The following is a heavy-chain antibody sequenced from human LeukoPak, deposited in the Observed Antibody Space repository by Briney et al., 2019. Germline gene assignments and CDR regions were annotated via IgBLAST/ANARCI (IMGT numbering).Heavy chain of an antibody. D-gene: IGHD2-15*01. V-gene: IGHV1-69*04. CDR1: GGTFSSYA. Sequence: ASVKVSCKASGGTFSSYAISWVRQAPGQGLEWMGRIIPILGIANYAQKFQGRVTITADKSTSTAYMELSSLRSEDTAVYYCARVYCSGGSCYYGMDVWGQGTTVTVSS. CDR3: ARVYCSGGSCYYGMDV. J-gene: IGHJ6*02. CDR2: IIPILGIA.